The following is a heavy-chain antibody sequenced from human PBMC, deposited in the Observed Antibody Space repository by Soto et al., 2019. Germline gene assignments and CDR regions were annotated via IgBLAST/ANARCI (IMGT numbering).Heavy chain of an antibody. CDR1: GFTFSSYS. CDR3: ARDLYYDSRQDRFDP. D-gene: IGHD3-22*01. V-gene: IGHV3-21*01. CDR2: ISSRSSYI. J-gene: IGHJ5*02. Sequence: GGSLRLSCAASGFTFSSYSMNWVRQAPGKGLEWVASISSRSSYIYYADSVKGRFTISRDNAKNSLYLQMNTLRAEDTAVYYCARDLYYDSRQDRFDPWGQGTLVT.